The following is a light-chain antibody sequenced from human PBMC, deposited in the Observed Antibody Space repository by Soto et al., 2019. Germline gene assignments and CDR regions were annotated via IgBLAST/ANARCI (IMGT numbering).Light chain of an antibody. CDR3: SSYTSSSTYV. J-gene: IGLJ1*01. V-gene: IGLV2-14*03. CDR1: GSDVGANNF. CDR2: DVS. Sequence: QSVLTQPASVSGSPGQSITISCTGTGSDVGANNFVSWYQQLPGKAPKLMIFDVSHRPSGVSYRFSGSKSGNTASLTISGLQAEDEADYFCSSYTSSSTYVFATGTRSPS.